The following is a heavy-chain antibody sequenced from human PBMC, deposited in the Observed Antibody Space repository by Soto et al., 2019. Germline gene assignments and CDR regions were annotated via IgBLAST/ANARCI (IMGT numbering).Heavy chain of an antibody. Sequence: EVQVVESGGGLVQPGGSLRLSCAASGFTFSSYSMNWVHQAPGKGLEWVSYISSSSSTIYYADSVKGRFTISRDNAKNSLYLQMKSLRAEDTAVYYCARIGRLRWGDYWGQGTLVTVSS. CDR2: ISSSSSTI. D-gene: IGHD4-17*01. J-gene: IGHJ4*02. CDR3: ARIGRLRWGDY. V-gene: IGHV3-48*01. CDR1: GFTFSSYS.